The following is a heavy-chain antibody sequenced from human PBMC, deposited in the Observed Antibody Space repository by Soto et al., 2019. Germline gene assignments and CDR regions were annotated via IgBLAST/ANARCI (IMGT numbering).Heavy chain of an antibody. V-gene: IGHV4-30-2*01. CDR2: IYHSGST. J-gene: IGHJ4*02. CDR1: GGSISSGGYS. Sequence: SETLSLTCAVSGGSISSGGYSWSWIRQPPGKGLEWIGEIYHSGSTNYNPSLKSRVTISVDKSKNQFSLKLSSVTAADTAVYYCARAPPITIFGVVIPNFDYWGQGTPVTVSS. D-gene: IGHD3-3*01. CDR3: ARAPPITIFGVVIPNFDY.